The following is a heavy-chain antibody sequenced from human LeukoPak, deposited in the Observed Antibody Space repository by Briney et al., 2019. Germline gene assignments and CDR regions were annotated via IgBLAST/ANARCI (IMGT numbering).Heavy chain of an antibody. D-gene: IGHD6-13*01. CDR1: GFSFTDYP. J-gene: IGHJ4*02. V-gene: IGHV3-11*06. CDR3: ASGITAAV. CDR2: ISSSSSDT. Sequence: GGSLRLSCATSGFSFTDYPMSWIRQAPGKGLEWISYISSSSSDTNYADSVKGRFTISRDNANNSLYLQMDSLRVEDTAVYYCASGITAAVWGQGTLVTVSS.